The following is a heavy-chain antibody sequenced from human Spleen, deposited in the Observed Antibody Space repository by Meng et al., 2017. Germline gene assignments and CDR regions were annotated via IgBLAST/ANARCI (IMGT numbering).Heavy chain of an antibody. CDR3: AKDPTRIAAAGTLDY. J-gene: IGHJ4*02. D-gene: IGHD6-13*01. CDR1: EFTFSDYY. CDR2: ISSSGSTI. V-gene: IGHV3-11*01. Sequence: GGSLRLSCAASEFTFSDYYMSWIRQAPGKGLEWVSYISSSGSTIYYADSVKGRFTISRDNAKNSLYLQMNSLRAEDTAVYYCAKDPTRIAAAGTLDYWGQGTLVTVSS.